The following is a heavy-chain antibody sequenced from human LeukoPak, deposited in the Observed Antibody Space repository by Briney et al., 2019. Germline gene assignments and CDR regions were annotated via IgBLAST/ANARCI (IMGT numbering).Heavy chain of an antibody. J-gene: IGHJ4*02. CDR2: ISSSGSTI. Sequence: GGSLRLSCAASGFTFSDYYMSWIRQAPGKGLEWASYISSSGSTIYYADSVKGRFTISRDNAKNSLYLQMNSLRAEDTAVYYCATLEGDIVVDFDYWGQGTLVTVSS. D-gene: IGHD2-2*01. CDR3: ATLEGDIVVDFDY. V-gene: IGHV3-11*01. CDR1: GFTFSDYY.